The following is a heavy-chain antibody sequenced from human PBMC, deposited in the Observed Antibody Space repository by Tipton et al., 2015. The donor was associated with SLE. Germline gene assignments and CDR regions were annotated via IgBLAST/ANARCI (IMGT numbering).Heavy chain of an antibody. CDR1: GFTFSNYG. Sequence: QSEPEVKQPGASVTVACKASGFTFSNYGISWVRLAPGGGLEWMGWISGYSAKTNFAQKFQGRLTMTTDTSTRTAYMDLTSLTFDDTAMYYCVKDGAATAAGGYDMWGQGTMVTVSS. CDR2: ISGYSAKT. D-gene: IGHD6-13*01. CDR3: VKDGAATAAGGYDM. J-gene: IGHJ3*02. V-gene: IGHV1-18*01.